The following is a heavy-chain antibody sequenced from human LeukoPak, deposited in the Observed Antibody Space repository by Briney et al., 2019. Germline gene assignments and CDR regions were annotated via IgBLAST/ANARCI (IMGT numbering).Heavy chain of an antibody. Sequence: SQTLSLTCTVSGGSISSGSYYWSWLRQPAGQGLEWIGRIYTSGSTNYNPSLKSRATISVDTSQYQFSLKRSSVTSADTAVYYCARSPYYDFWSGYYERFDYWGQGTLVTVSS. D-gene: IGHD3-3*01. V-gene: IGHV4-61*02. J-gene: IGHJ4*02. CDR2: IYTSGST. CDR1: GGSISSGSYY. CDR3: ARSPYYDFWSGYYERFDY.